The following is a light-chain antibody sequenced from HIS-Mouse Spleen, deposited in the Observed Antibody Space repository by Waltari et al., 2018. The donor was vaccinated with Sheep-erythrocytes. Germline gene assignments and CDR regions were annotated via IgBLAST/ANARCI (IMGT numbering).Light chain of an antibody. CDR1: SIAVGRYNL. CDR2: EGS. V-gene: IGLV2-23*01. Sequence: QSALTQPASVPGFPGQSLTISCTGTSIAVGRYNLVSWYHQHPGKAPKLMTYEGSKRPSGVSNRFSGSKSGNTASLTISGLQAEDEADYYCCSYAGSSTPWVFGGGTKLTVL. CDR3: CSYAGSSTPWV. J-gene: IGLJ3*02.